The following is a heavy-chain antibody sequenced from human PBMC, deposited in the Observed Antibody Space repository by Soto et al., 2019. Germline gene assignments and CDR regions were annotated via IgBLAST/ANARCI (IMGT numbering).Heavy chain of an antibody. D-gene: IGHD6-13*01. J-gene: IGHJ5*02. CDR3: AKTYSISWRSPFGP. CDR2: ISGNGGST. V-gene: IGHV3-23*01. Sequence: HPGGSLRLSCAASGFTFSRVAMNWVRQAPGKGLEWVSTISGNGGSTYYADSVKGRFTISRDNSKSTLYLQVNSLRAEDTAVYYCAKTYSISWRSPFGPWGQGTLVTVSS. CDR1: GFTFSRVA.